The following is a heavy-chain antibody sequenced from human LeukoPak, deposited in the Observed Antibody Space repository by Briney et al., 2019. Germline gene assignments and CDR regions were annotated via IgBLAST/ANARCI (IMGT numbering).Heavy chain of an antibody. V-gene: IGHV3-53*01. D-gene: IGHD6-13*01. CDR3: ARYSSSWYSPFDY. Sequence: GRSLRLSCAASGFSVSSYYMSWVRQAPGEGLEWVSVIYSGGSTYYADSVKGRLTISRDNSKNTLYLQMNSLRVEDTAVYYCARYSSSWYSPFDYWGQGTLVTVSS. J-gene: IGHJ4*02. CDR1: GFSVSSYY. CDR2: IYSGGST.